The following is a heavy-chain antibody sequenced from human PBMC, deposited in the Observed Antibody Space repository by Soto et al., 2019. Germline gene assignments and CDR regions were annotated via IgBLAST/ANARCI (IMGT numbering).Heavy chain of an antibody. D-gene: IGHD3-9*01. CDR2: ISGSGGGT. CDR1: GVTLGNYA. Sequence: PGRSLRLSWEASGVTLGNYAMHWIRKSPGKGLEWVSVISGSGGGTFYADSVKGRFTISRDTSTNTLFLQMNDLRAEDTAVYHCVKDYQYDSLTGYRPFDYWGQGTLVTVSS. V-gene: IGHV3-23*01. CDR3: VKDYQYDSLTGYRPFDY. J-gene: IGHJ4*02.